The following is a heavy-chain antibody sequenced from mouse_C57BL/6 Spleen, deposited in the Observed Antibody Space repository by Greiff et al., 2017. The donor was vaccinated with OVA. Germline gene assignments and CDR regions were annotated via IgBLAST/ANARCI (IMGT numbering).Heavy chain of an antibody. J-gene: IGHJ2*01. CDR2: ISSGSSTI. CDR3: ARATTLGY. D-gene: IGHD1-1*01. V-gene: IGHV5-17*01. Sequence: EVKLMESGGGLVKPGGSLKLSCAASGFTFSDYGMHWVRQAPEKGLEWVAYISSGSSTIYYADTVKGRFTISRDNAKNTLSLQMTSLRSEDTAMYYCARATTLGYWGQGTTLTVSS. CDR1: GFTFSDYG.